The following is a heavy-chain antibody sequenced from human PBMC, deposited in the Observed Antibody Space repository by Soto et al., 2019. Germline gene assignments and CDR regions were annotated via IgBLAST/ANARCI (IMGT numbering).Heavy chain of an antibody. D-gene: IGHD3-22*01. CDR1: GFTFSSYA. J-gene: IGHJ4*02. CDR2: ISYDGSNK. V-gene: IGHV3-30-3*01. CDR3: ARDHHRTDYDSSGYYYQPYYFDY. Sequence: GGSLRLSCAASGFTFSSYAMHWVRQAPGKGLEWVAVISYDGSNKYYADSVKGRFTISRDNSKNTLYLQMNSLRAEDTAVYYCARDHHRTDYDSSGYYYQPYYFDYWGQGTLVTVSS.